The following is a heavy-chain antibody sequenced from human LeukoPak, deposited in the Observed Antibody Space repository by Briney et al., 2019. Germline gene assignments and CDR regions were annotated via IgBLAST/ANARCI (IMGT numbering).Heavy chain of an antibody. V-gene: IGHV3-7*01. Sequence: GGSLRLSCAASGFTFSSAWMTWVRQAPGKGLEWVATIKDDGSDKYYTISRENARNTLYLQMNSLTAEDTAVYYCVRDLILVWTPGDDFDHWGQGTLVTVSS. CDR2: IKDDGSDK. CDR3: VRDLILVWTPGDDFDH. J-gene: IGHJ4*02. CDR1: GFTFSSAW. D-gene: IGHD3-16*01.